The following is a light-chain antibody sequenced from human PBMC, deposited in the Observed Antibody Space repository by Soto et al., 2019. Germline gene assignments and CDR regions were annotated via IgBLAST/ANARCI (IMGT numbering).Light chain of an antibody. CDR3: MQGTHWPPT. V-gene: IGKV2-30*01. CDR2: RAS. Sequence: DVVMTQSPLSLPVTLGQPASISCRSSQSLVYSDGIAYLNWFHQRPGQSPRRLIYRASNRDTGVPDRFIGSGSGNDFTLKSSGVEAEDVGVYYCMQGTHWPPTFGPGTKVEIK. CDR1: QSLVYSDGIAY. J-gene: IGKJ1*01.